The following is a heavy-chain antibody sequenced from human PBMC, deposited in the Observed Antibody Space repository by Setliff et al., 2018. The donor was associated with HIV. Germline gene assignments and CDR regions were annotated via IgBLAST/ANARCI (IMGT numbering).Heavy chain of an antibody. CDR3: ARALRGSGEDY. Sequence: GGSLRLSCVGSGFSFSDYYMSWIRQSPGKGLEWISHISTTGKIYYAESVKGRFTISRDNARNSGFLQMNSLRVEDTAVYYCARALRGSGEDYWGQGTLVTVPQ. J-gene: IGHJ4*02. CDR2: ISTTGKI. CDR1: GFSFSDYY. D-gene: IGHD3-10*01. V-gene: IGHV3-11*01.